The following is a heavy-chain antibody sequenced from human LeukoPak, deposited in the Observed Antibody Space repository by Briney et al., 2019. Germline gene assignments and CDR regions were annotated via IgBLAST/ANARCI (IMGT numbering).Heavy chain of an antibody. CDR1: GFTFSSYA. J-gene: IGHJ4*02. V-gene: IGHV3-30*04. D-gene: IGHD5-24*01. Sequence: GRSLRLSCAASGFTFSSYAMHWVRQASGKGLEWVAVISYDGSNKYYADSVKGRFTISRDNSKNTLYLQMNSLRAEDTAVYYCARGAPRDGYNLADYWGQGTLVTVSS. CDR3: ARGAPRDGYNLADY. CDR2: ISYDGSNK.